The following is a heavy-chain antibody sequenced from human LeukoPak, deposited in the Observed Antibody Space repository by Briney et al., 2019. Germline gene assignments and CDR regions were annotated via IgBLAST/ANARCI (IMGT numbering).Heavy chain of an antibody. V-gene: IGHV3-74*01. CDR3: VRGRSGANADY. D-gene: IGHD6-19*01. CDR1: GFTFSDYW. Sequence: GGSLRLSCAASGFTFSDYWMHWVRQGPGKGLVWVSRINSDGDITHYADSVKGRFTISRDNAKNTLFLQMNSLRAEDTAVYYCVRGRSGANADYWGQGSLVTVSS. J-gene: IGHJ4*02. CDR2: INSDGDIT.